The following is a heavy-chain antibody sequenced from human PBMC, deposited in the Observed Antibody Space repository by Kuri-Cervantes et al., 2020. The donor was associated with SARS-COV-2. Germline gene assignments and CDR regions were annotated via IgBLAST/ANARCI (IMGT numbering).Heavy chain of an antibody. J-gene: IGHJ4*02. CDR3: ARDLGVAPDF. CDR2: IKGGSGTT. CDR1: GFTVSSYA. Sequence: GGSLRLSCAASGFTVSSYAMSWVRQAPGKGLEWVSCIKGGSGTTYYAASVKGRFTVSRDNAKNTLYLLMSSLRVEDTAMYYCARDLGVAPDFWGQGTQVTVSS. D-gene: IGHD3-16*01. V-gene: IGHV3-23*01.